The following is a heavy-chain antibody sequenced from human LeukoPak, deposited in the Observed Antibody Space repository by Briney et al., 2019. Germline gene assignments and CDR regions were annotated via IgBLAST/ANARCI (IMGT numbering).Heavy chain of an antibody. D-gene: IGHD4-17*01. J-gene: IGHJ4*02. CDR3: ASPSDYGDYDY. CDR2: IYTSGST. CDR1: GGSISGGDYY. V-gene: IGHV4-61*02. Sequence: SETLSLTCTVSGGSISGGDYYWSWIRQPAGKGLEWIGRIYTSGSTNYNPSLKSRVTISVDKSKNQFSLKLSSVTAADTAVYYCASPSDYGDYDYWGQGTLVTVSS.